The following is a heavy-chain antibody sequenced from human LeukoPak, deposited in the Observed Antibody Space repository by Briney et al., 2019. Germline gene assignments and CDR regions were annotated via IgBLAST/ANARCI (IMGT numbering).Heavy chain of an antibody. D-gene: IGHD2-8*02. Sequence: GGSLRLSCAASGFTFSSYAMSWVRQAPGKGLEWVAFIRYDGNNKYYADSVKGRFTISRDNSKNTLYLQMNSLRAEDTALYYCAKMSGPFDYWGQGTLVTVSS. CDR1: GFTFSSYA. J-gene: IGHJ4*02. CDR3: AKMSGPFDY. CDR2: IRYDGNNK. V-gene: IGHV3-30*02.